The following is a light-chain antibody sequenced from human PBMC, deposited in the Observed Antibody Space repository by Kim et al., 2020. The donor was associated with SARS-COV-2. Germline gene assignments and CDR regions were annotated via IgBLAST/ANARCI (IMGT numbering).Light chain of an antibody. J-gene: IGLJ3*02. CDR2: DVT. CDR3: SSYASGDTWV. CDR1: SSDVGAYDY. V-gene: IGLV2-14*03. Sequence: GQSITIACTGTSSDVGAYDYVSWYQQHPGKTPNLMIYDVTKRPSGVSNRFSASKSGDTASLAISGLQSEDEADYYCSSYASGDTWVFGGGTKVTVL.